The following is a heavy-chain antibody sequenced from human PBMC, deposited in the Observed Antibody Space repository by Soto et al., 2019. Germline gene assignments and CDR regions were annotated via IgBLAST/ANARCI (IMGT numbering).Heavy chain of an antibody. CDR3: ARGPHPDMITFGGVIVHYFDY. CDR2: INAGNSNT. J-gene: IGHJ4*02. V-gene: IGHV1-3*01. D-gene: IGHD3-16*02. CDR1: GYTFTSYA. Sequence: QVQLVQSGAEVKKPGASVKVSCKASGYTFTSYAMHWVRQAPGQRLEWMGWINAGNSNTKYSQKFQGRVTITRDTSASTAYMELSSLRSEDTAVYYCARGPHPDMITFGGVIVHYFDYWGQGTLVTVSS.